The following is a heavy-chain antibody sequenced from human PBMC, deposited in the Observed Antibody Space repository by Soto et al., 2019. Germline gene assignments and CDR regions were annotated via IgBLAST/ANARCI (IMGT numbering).Heavy chain of an antibody. V-gene: IGHV1-3*01. CDR3: ARGDYYDIHDY. CDR2: INAGNGNT. D-gene: IGHD3-22*01. CDR1: GYTFTSYA. Sequence: QVQLVQSGAEVKKPGASVKVSCKASGYTFTSYAMHWVRQAPGQRLEWMGWINAGNGNTKYSQKFQGRVTITRDTSASTAYMGLSSRRSEDTAVYYCARGDYYDIHDYWGQGTLVTVSS. J-gene: IGHJ4*02.